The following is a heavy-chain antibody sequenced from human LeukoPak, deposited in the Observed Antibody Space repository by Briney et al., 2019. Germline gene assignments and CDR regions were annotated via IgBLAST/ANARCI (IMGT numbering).Heavy chain of an antibody. J-gene: IGHJ4*02. V-gene: IGHV3-9*01. CDR1: GFTFEDYA. CDR3: AKGNPDLYSSSWDY. CDR2: VTWNSVTI. Sequence: GGSLRLSCAGSGFTFEDYAMHWVRQAPGKGLEWVSGVTWNSVTIHYADSVKGRFTISRDNAKSSLYLQMDSLRAEDTALYYRAKGNPDLYSSSWDYWGQGTLVTVSS. D-gene: IGHD6-6*01.